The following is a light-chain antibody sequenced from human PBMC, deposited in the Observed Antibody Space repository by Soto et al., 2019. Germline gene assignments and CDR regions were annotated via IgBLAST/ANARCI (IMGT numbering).Light chain of an antibody. CDR1: QSVSSW. CDR3: QQYDSYPRT. CDR2: DAS. J-gene: IGKJ1*01. Sequence: DIQMTQSPSTLSASVGDRVTITCRASQSVSSWLAWYQQKPGKAPKFLIYDASSLESGVPSRFSGSGSGTEFTLTTSSLQPDDFATYYCQQYDSYPRTCGQGTKVETK. V-gene: IGKV1-5*01.